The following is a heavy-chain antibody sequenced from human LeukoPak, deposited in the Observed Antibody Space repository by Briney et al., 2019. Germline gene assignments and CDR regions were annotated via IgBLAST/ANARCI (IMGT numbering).Heavy chain of an antibody. V-gene: IGHV4-39*02. CDR2: VYYGRSP. J-gene: IGHJ4*02. D-gene: IGHD6-25*01. CDR3: ARSSGTGTFSY. CDR1: GDSISRSTYY. Sequence: SETLSLTCTVSGDSISRSTYYWAWIRQPPGKGLEWIGSVYYGRSPYFNPSLESRVTISVDTSKNHFSLKMSSVTAADTAVYYCARSSGTGTFSYWGQGTLVTVSS.